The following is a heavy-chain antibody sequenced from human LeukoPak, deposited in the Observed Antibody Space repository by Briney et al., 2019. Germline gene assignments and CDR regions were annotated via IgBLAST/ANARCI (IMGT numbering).Heavy chain of an antibody. CDR2: TRSKPESYKT. CDR1: GFSSSNPY. D-gene: IGHD3-3*01. Sequence: GVSQRLSCAPSGFSSSNPYNNCVRHSPGKGREWVCRTRSKPESYKTEYAASVKGRFTISRDDSKKSLLLHMNSLKTEDTAVYYCARESSIFQVVARSYMDVWGKGTTVTVSS. V-gene: IGHV3-72*01. CDR3: ARESSIFQVVARSYMDV. J-gene: IGHJ6*03.